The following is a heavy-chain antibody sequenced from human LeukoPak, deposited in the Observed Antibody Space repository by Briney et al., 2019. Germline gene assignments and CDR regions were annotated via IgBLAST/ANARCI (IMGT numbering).Heavy chain of an antibody. J-gene: IGHJ4*02. CDR1: GGSISSYY. Sequence: SETLSLTCTVSGGSISSYYWSWIRQPPGKGLEWIGYIYTSGSTNYNPSPKSRVTISVDTSKNQFSLKLSSVTAADTAVYYCARRGSGYEFDYWGQGTLVTVSS. CDR2: IYTSGST. V-gene: IGHV4-4*09. D-gene: IGHD5-12*01. CDR3: ARRGSGYEFDY.